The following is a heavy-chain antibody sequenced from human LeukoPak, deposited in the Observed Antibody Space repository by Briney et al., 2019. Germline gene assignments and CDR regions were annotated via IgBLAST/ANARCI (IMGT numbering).Heavy chain of an antibody. CDR2: ISAYNSAYNGNT. J-gene: IGHJ4*02. V-gene: IGHV1-18*01. CDR3: AREYGSGSYTGIDY. D-gene: IGHD3-10*01. CDR1: GYNFISYA. Sequence: GASVKVSCKASGYNFISYAISWVRQAPGQGLEWMGWISAYNSAYNGNTHYAQKLQGRVTMTTDTSTNTGYMELRSLRSDDTAVYYCAREYGSGSYTGIDYWGQGTLVTVSS.